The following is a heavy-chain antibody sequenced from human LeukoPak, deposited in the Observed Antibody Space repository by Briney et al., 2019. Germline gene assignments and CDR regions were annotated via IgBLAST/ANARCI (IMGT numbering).Heavy chain of an antibody. Sequence: ASVKVSCKASGYTFTSYGISWVRQAPGQGLEWMGWISAYNGNTNYAQKLQGRVTMTTDTSTSTAYMELRSLRSDDTAVYYCARSPGGSSWYDLLDAFDIWGQGTMVTVSS. D-gene: IGHD6-13*01. CDR1: GYTFTSYG. V-gene: IGHV1-18*01. CDR3: ARSPGGSSWYDLLDAFDI. J-gene: IGHJ3*02. CDR2: ISAYNGNT.